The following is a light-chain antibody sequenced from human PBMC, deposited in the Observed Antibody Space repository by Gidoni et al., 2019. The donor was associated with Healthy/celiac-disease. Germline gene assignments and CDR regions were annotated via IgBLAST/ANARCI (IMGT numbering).Light chain of an antibody. V-gene: IGLV2-11*01. J-gene: IGLJ1*01. Sequence: QSALTQPRSVSGSPGQSVTISCTGTSSDVGGYNYVSWYQQHQGKATKLMIYDVSKRPSGVPDRFSGSKSGNTASLTSSGLQAEDEADYYCCSYAGSYTFVFGTGTKVTVL. CDR1: SSDVGGYNY. CDR2: DVS. CDR3: CSYAGSYTFV.